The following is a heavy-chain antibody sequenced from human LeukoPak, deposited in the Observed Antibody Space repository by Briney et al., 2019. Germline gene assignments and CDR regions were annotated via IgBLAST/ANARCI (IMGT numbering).Heavy chain of an antibody. CDR3: ARDLDTAIARGYYYMDV. V-gene: IGHV4-59*02. J-gene: IGHJ6*03. CDR2: VDYNGST. CDR1: GASVSSSH. Sequence: PSETLSLTCTVSGASVSSSHWNWIRQSPGTGLEWIANVDYNGSTKYNPSLRGRGTMSLDTSKNQFHLKLESVTAADTARYYCARDLDTAIARGYYYMDVWGKGTTVTVSS. D-gene: IGHD5-18*01.